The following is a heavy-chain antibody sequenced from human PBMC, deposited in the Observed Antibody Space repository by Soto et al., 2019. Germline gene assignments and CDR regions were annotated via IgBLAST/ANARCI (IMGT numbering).Heavy chain of an antibody. CDR3: ARTYDFWSGYYFDY. CDR2: IYYSGST. CDR1: GGSISSYY. J-gene: IGHJ4*02. V-gene: IGHV4-59*08. Sequence: SETLSLTCTVSGGSISSYYWSWIRQPPGKGLEWIGYIYYSGSTNYNPSLKSRVTISVDTSKNQFSLKLSSVTAADTAVYYCARTYDFWSGYYFDYWGQGTLVTVSS. D-gene: IGHD3-3*01.